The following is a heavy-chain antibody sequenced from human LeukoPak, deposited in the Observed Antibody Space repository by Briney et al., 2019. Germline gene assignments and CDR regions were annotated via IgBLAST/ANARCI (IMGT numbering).Heavy chain of an antibody. CDR2: ISYDGSNK. CDR3: ARVFGDYVWGSYRSPPFDY. CDR1: GFTFSSYG. D-gene: IGHD3-16*02. Sequence: GGSLRLSCAASGFTFSSYGMHWVRQAPGKGLEWVAVISYDGSNKYYADSVKGRFTISRDNSKNTLYLQMNSLRAEDTAVYYCARVFGDYVWGSYRSPPFDYWGQGTLVTVSS. J-gene: IGHJ4*02. V-gene: IGHV3-30*03.